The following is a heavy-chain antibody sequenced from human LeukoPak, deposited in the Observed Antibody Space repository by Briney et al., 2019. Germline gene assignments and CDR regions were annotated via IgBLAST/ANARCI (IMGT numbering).Heavy chain of an antibody. CDR1: GGSFSGYY. J-gene: IGHJ5*02. V-gene: IGHV4-34*01. CDR3: ASSPVQLESRGGGGP. D-gene: IGHD1-1*01. Sequence: SETLSLTCAVYGGSFSGYYWSWIRQPPGKGLEWIGEINHSGSTNYNPSLKSRVTISVDTSKNQVSLKLSSVTAADTAVYYCASSPVQLESRGGGGPWGQGTLVTVSS. CDR2: INHSGST.